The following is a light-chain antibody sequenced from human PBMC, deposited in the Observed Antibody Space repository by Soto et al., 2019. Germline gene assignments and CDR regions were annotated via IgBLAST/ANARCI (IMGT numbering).Light chain of an antibody. CDR2: DAS. V-gene: IGKV3-20*01. J-gene: IGKJ2*02. Sequence: EIVLTQSPGALSLSPGERATLSCRASRSVSSSYLAWYQHKPGQAPRLLLYDASNRAAGIPDRFTGSGSGTEFTLTISRLEPEDFAVYYCQQHGSSPCTFGQGTKLEIK. CDR1: RSVSSSY. CDR3: QQHGSSPCT.